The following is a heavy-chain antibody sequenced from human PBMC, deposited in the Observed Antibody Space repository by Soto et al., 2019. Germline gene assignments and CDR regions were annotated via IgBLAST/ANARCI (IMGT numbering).Heavy chain of an antibody. D-gene: IGHD2-15*01. CDR2: INAGNGNT. J-gene: IGHJ5*02. Sequence: ASVKVSCKASGYTFTSYAMHLVRQAPGQRLEWMGWINAGNGNTKYSQKFQGRVTITRDTSASTAYMELSSLRSEDTAVYYCAMGYCSGGSCYYEINWFDPWGQGTLVTVSS. V-gene: IGHV1-3*01. CDR1: GYTFTSYA. CDR3: AMGYCSGGSCYYEINWFDP.